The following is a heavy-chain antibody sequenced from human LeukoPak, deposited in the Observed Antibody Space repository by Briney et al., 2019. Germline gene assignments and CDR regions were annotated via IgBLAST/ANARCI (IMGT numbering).Heavy chain of an antibody. CDR2: INHSGST. CDR1: GGSFSGYY. CDR3: ARGRAAAAY. V-gene: IGHV4-34*01. Sequence: PSETLSLTCAVYGGSFSGYYWSWIRQPPGKGLEWIGEINHSGSTNYNPSLKSRVTISVDTSKNQFSLRLSSVTAADTAVYYCARGRAAAAYWGQGTLVTVSS. J-gene: IGHJ4*02. D-gene: IGHD6-13*01.